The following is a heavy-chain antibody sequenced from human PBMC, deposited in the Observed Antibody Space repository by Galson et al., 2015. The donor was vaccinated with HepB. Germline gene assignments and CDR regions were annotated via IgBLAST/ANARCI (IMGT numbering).Heavy chain of an antibody. D-gene: IGHD5-18*01. CDR1: GFAFDTHA. J-gene: IGHJ5*01. Sequence: SLRLSCAASGFAFDTHAMSWVRQAPGRGLEWISGTSGNGDSTFYADSVKGRLTVSRDNSNNMLYLQMNSLRAEDAGLYFCAKGYGLFDSWGQGILVTVSS. V-gene: IGHV3-23*01. CDR3: AKGYGLFDS. CDR2: TSGNGDST.